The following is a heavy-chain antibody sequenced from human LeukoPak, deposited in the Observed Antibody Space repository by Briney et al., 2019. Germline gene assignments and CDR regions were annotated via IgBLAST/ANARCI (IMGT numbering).Heavy chain of an antibody. CDR3: ARVSSTVTRSKGNDY. D-gene: IGHD4-17*01. V-gene: IGHV3-30*02. J-gene: IGHJ4*02. CDR2: IRYDGSNK. Sequence: GGSLRLSCAASGFTFSSYGMHWVRQAPGKGLEWVAFIRYDGSNKYYADSVKGRFTISRDNSKNTLYLQMNSLRAEDTAVYYCARVSSTVTRSKGNDYWGQGTLVTVSS. CDR1: GFTFSSYG.